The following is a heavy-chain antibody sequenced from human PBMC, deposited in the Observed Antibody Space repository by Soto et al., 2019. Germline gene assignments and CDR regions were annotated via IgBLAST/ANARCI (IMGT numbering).Heavy chain of an antibody. Sequence: GGSRGLSCAASGITISNYPLSWVGQPPGKGLDWVSGISGSGDRTYYADSAKGRFTISKDISKNSLSLQLDNLGVEDTAVYFCVKDDGGYPSTAPHWGQGTLVTVSS. D-gene: IGHD3-22*01. J-gene: IGHJ1*01. CDR1: GITISNYP. CDR2: ISGSGDRT. V-gene: IGHV3-23*01. CDR3: VKDDGGYPSTAPH.